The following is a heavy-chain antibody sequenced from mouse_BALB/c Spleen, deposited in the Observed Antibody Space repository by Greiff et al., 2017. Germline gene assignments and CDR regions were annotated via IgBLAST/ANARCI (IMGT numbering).Heavy chain of an antibody. J-gene: IGHJ2*01. V-gene: IGHV5-6*01. CDR2: ISSGGSYT. CDR1: GFTFSSYG. CDR3: ARRAPTYGNYDDY. Sequence: EVQGVESGGDLVKPGGSLKLSCAASGFTFSSYGMSWVRQTPDKRLEWVATISSGGSYTYYPDSVKGRFTISRDNAKNTLYLQMSSLKSEDTAMYYCARRAPTYGNYDDYWGQGTTLTVSS. D-gene: IGHD2-1*01.